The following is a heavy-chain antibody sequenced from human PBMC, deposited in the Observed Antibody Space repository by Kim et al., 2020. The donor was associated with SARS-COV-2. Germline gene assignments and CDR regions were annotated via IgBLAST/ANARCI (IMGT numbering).Heavy chain of an antibody. D-gene: IGHD4-17*01. Sequence: GGSLRLSCAASGFTFSSYWMSWVRQAPGKGLEWVANIKQDGSEKYYVDSVKGRFTISRDNAKNSLYLQMNSLRAEDTAVYYCAREPLSYGDYDDYWGQGTLVTVSS. CDR1: GFTFSSYW. CDR3: AREPLSYGDYDDY. J-gene: IGHJ4*02. CDR2: IKQDGSEK. V-gene: IGHV3-7*01.